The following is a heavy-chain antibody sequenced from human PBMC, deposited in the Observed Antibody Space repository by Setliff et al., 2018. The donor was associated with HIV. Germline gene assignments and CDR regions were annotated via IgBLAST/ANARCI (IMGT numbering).Heavy chain of an antibody. J-gene: IGHJ4*02. CDR1: AGSFSGYY. Sequence: KAPQTLSLTCAVDAGSFSGYYWGCISQPPGKGLEWIGEINHSGSTNYQRSLKSRVTISVDMSKNQVSLKVRSVTAADTAVYYCARGHGVYSGRYLAVYFDYWGQGTLVTVSS. V-gene: IGHV4-34*01. CDR3: ARGHGVYSGRYLAVYFDY. D-gene: IGHD1-26*01. CDR2: INHSGST.